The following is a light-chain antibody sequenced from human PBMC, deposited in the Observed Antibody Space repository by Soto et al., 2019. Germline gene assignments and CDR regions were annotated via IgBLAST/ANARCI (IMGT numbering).Light chain of an antibody. CDR3: QQRRNWPVT. J-gene: IGKJ4*01. CDR1: QSVSSY. Sequence: EIVLTQSPATLSLSPGERATLSCRASQSVSSYLAWYQQKPGQAPRLLIYDAANRATGIPARFSGSGSGTDFTLTISSLEPEDCAVYYCQQRRNWPVTFGGGTKVEIK. V-gene: IGKV3-11*01. CDR2: DAA.